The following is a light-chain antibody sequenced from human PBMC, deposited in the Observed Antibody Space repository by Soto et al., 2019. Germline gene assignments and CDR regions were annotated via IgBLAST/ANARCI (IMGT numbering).Light chain of an antibody. J-gene: IGKJ2*01. CDR3: QQYDDWPPMYT. Sequence: ESVLTQSPAALSLSPGERGTLSCGACQSVSSYLAWYQQKPGRAPRLLIYAASTRATGVPARFSGSGSGTEFTLTISSLQSEDCAVYYCQQYDDWPPMYTVGQGSK. CDR1: QSVSSY. CDR2: AAS. V-gene: IGKV3-15*01.